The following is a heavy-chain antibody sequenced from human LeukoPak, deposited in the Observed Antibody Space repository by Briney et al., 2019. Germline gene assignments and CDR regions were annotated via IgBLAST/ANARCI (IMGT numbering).Heavy chain of an antibody. CDR3: ARDPLRGWGDYFDY. D-gene: IGHD3-10*01. J-gene: IGHJ4*02. Sequence: PGGSLRLSCAASGFTLSNYPMHWVRQAPGKGLEWVAVISYDGGTAYYADSVKGRFTISRDTSKNTLFLQMNSLRAEDTALYYCARDPLRGWGDYFDYWGQGTLVTVSS. CDR1: GFTLSNYP. CDR2: ISYDGGTA. V-gene: IGHV3-30-3*01.